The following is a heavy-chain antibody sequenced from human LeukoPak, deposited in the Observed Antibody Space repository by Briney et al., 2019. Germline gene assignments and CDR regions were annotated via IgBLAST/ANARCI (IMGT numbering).Heavy chain of an antibody. Sequence: GGSLRLSCETSGVIFSSFSLNWVRQPPGKELEWLSYISASSRTTYYADSVKGRFIVSRDNAKNSLFLQMDSLRADDTALYYCASQSSGSSTRAPDFWGQGTVVTVSS. D-gene: IGHD1-26*01. CDR2: ISASSRTT. J-gene: IGHJ4*02. CDR3: ASQSSGSSTRAPDF. CDR1: GVIFSSFS. V-gene: IGHV3-48*04.